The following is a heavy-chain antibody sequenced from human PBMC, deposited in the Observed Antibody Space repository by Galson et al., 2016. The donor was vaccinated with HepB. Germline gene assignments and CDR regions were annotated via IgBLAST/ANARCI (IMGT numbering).Heavy chain of an antibody. J-gene: IGHJ5*02. D-gene: IGHD2-8*02. Sequence: SLRLSCAASGFPFSSYAMHWVRQSPGKGLEWVSGIGTAGGKFYAGSVQGAINTSRENAENSLYLQMNSLRVGDTAVYYCARGGLGYCTGGGCTPFDPWGQGTRVTVSS. V-gene: IGHV3-13*01. CDR1: GFPFSSYA. CDR3: ARGGLGYCTGGGCTPFDP. CDR2: IGTAGGK.